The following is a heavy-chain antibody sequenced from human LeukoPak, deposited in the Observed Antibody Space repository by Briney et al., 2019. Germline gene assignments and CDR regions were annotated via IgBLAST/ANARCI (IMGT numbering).Heavy chain of an antibody. CDR1: GYTFTSYY. V-gene: IGHV1-2*02. J-gene: IGHJ3*02. CDR2: INPNSGGT. D-gene: IGHD3-10*01. Sequence: ASVKLSCKTSGYTFTSYYIHWVRQAPGQGLEWMRWINPNSGGTNYAQRFQGRVTMTTDTPISPAYIELSSLRSADAAIYYCARDQGAMVRGSRINDAFDIWGQGTMVTVSS. CDR3: ARDQGAMVRGSRINDAFDI.